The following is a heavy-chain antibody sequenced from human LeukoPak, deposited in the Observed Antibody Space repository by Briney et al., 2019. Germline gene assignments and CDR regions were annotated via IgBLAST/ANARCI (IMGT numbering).Heavy chain of an antibody. D-gene: IGHD2-8*01. CDR2: IYYSGST. V-gene: IGHV4-59*01. CDR1: GGSISSYY. CDR3: ARGGVMDV. Sequence: SGTLSLTCTVSGGSISSYYWSWIRQPPGKGLEWIGYIYYSGSTNYNPSLKSRVTISVDTSKNQFSLKLSSVTAADTAVYYCARGGVMDVWGQGTTVTVSS. J-gene: IGHJ6*02.